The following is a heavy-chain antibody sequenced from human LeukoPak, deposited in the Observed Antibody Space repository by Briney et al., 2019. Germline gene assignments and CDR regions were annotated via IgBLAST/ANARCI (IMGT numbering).Heavy chain of an antibody. CDR1: GFTFSSYG. J-gene: IGHJ4*02. D-gene: IGHD6-19*01. CDR3: ARDSEGSGWDKFDY. Sequence: GGSLRLSCAASGFTFSSYGMHWVRQAPGKGLEWVSVIYSGGSTYYADSVKGRFTISRDNSKNTLYLQMNSLRAEDTAVYYCARDSEGSGWDKFDYWGQGTLVTVSS. V-gene: IGHV3-53*01. CDR2: IYSGGST.